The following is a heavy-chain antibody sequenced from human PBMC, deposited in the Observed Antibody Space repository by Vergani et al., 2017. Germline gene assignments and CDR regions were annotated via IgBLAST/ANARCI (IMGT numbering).Heavy chain of an antibody. CDR2: IRYDGSNK. V-gene: IGHV3-30*02. CDR3: ATPGSASGSEGYYYYGMDV. CDR1: GFTFSSYG. D-gene: IGHD1-26*01. J-gene: IGHJ6*04. Sequence: QVQLVESGGGVVQPGGSLRLSCAASGFTFSSYGMHWVRQAPGKGLEWVAFIRYDGSNKYYADSVKGRFTISRDNSKNTLYLQMNSLRAEDTAVYYCATPGSASGSEGYYYYGMDVGGEGTTVTVSS.